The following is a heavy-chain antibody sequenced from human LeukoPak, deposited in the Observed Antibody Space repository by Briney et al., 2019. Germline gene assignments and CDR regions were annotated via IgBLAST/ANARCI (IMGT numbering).Heavy chain of an antibody. CDR3: ARDLRAYYDFWSGYFHGVYMDV. Sequence: ASVKVSCKASGYTFTSYYMHWVRQAPGQGLEWMGIINPSGGSTSYAQKFQGRVTMTRDTSTSTVYMELSSLRSEGTAVYYCARDLRAYYDFWSGYFHGVYMDVWGKGTTVTVSS. J-gene: IGHJ6*03. V-gene: IGHV1-46*01. CDR1: GYTFTSYY. D-gene: IGHD3-3*01. CDR2: INPSGGST.